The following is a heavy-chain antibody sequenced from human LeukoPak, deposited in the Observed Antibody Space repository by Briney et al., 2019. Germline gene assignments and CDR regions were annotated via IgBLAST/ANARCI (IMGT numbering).Heavy chain of an antibody. V-gene: IGHV3-30-3*01. Sequence: PGGSLRLSCAASGFTFSSYAMHWVRQAPGKGLEWVAVIPYDGSNKYYADSVKGRFTISRDNSKNTLYLQMNSLRAEDTAVYYCAREKHSSEFDYWGQGTLVTVSS. D-gene: IGHD6-25*01. CDR2: IPYDGSNK. J-gene: IGHJ4*02. CDR1: GFTFSSYA. CDR3: AREKHSSEFDY.